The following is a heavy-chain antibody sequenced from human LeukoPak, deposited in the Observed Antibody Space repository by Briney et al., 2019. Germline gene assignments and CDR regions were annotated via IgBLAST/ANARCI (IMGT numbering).Heavy chain of an antibody. CDR1: GYSFSSYW. CDR3: ATKVRGGYFFDY. CDR2: IYPVDSDT. D-gene: IGHD3-10*01. V-gene: IGHV5-51*01. J-gene: IGHJ4*02. Sequence: NRGESLKISCKGSGYSFSSYWIGWVRQMPGKGLEWMGIIYPVDSDTRYSPSFQGQVTIPADKTISTAYLQWSSLKASDSAIYYCATKVRGGYFFDYWGQGTLVTVSS.